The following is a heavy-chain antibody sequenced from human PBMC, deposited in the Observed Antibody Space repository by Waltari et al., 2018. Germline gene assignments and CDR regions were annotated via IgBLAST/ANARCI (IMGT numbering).Heavy chain of an antibody. Sequence: EVQLVESGGGLIQPGGSLRLSCTASVFTVSSNYMSWVLEAPGKGLEWVSVIYSGGSTYYADSVKGRFTISRDNSKNTLYLQMNSLRAEDTAVYYCAREEYSSGWRHFDYWGQGTLVTVSS. J-gene: IGHJ4*02. CDR2: IYSGGST. CDR3: AREEYSSGWRHFDY. V-gene: IGHV3-53*01. CDR1: VFTVSSNY. D-gene: IGHD6-19*01.